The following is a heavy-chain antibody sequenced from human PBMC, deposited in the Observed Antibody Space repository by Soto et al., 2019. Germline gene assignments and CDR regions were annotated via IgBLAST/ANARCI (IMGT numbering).Heavy chain of an antibody. CDR1: GFTVSSNY. J-gene: IGHJ3*02. D-gene: IGHD6-19*01. CDR2: IYSGGST. Sequence: EVQLVESGGGLVQPGGSLRLSCAASGFTVSSNYMSWVRQAPGKGLEWVSVIYSGGSTYYADSVKGRFTISRHNSKNTLYLQMNSLRDEDTAVYYCARITYSSGWGMAFDIWGQGTMVTVSS. V-gene: IGHV3-53*04. CDR3: ARITYSSGWGMAFDI.